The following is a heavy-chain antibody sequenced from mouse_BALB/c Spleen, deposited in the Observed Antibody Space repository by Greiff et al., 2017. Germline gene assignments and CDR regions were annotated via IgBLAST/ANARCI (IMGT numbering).Heavy chain of an antibody. V-gene: IGHV1-4*02. D-gene: IGHD1-1*02. CDR2: INPSSGYT. CDR1: GYTFTSYT. CDR3: AREGGPRYFDV. J-gene: IGHJ1*01. Sequence: VKLQESAAELARPGASVKMSCKASGYTFTSYTMHWVKQRPGQGLEWIGYINPSSGYTEYNQKFKDKTTLTADKSSSTAYMQLSSLTSEDSAVYYCAREGGPRYFDVWGAGTTVTVSS.